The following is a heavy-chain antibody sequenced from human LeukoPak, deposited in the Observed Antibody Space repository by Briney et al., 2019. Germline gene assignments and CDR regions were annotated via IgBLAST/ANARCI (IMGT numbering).Heavy chain of an antibody. CDR1: GYTFTSYG. D-gene: IGHD6-6*01. Sequence: ASVKVSCKASGYTFTSYGISWVRQAPGRGLEWMGWISAYNGNTNYAQKLQGRVTMTTDTSTSTAYMELRSLRSDDTAVYYCARVPYSSSSRHYFDYWGQGTLVTVSS. J-gene: IGHJ4*02. CDR3: ARVPYSSSSRHYFDY. V-gene: IGHV1-18*01. CDR2: ISAYNGNT.